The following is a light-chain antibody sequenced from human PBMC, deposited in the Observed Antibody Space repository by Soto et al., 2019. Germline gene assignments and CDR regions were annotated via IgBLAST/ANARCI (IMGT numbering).Light chain of an antibody. J-gene: IGKJ3*01. V-gene: IGKV1-27*01. Sequence: DIQMTQSPSSLSASVGDRVTITCRASQGISVYLAWYQQKPGSIPKLLIFAASTLQSGVPSRFSGSGSGTDFTLTISSLQPEDVATYFCQKYYRAPFTFGPGTKVDIK. CDR2: AAS. CDR3: QKYYRAPFT. CDR1: QGISVY.